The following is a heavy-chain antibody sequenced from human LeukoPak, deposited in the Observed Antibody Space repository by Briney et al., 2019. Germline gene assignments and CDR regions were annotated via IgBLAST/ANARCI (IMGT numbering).Heavy chain of an antibody. V-gene: IGHV3-53*01. CDR2: IYSDNT. D-gene: IGHD1-26*01. J-gene: IGHJ6*03. CDR3: ARNLVGGRYFPHYFYMDV. Sequence: PGGSLRLSCTVSGFTVSSNSMSWVRQAPGKGLEWVSFIYSDNTHYSDSVKGRFTISRDNSKKMLYLQMYNLRAEDTAFYFCARNLVGGRYFPHYFYMDVWGKGTAVTISS. CDR1: GFTVSSNS.